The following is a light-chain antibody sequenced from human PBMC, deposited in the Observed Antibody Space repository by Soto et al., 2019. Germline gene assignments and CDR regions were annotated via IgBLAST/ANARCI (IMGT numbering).Light chain of an antibody. Sequence: DIQMTQSPCSLSSSVGDRVTITCQASQDISNYLNWYQQKPGKAPKLLIYDASNLETGVPSRFSGSGSGTDFTFTISSLQPADIAPYYCQQYDKLPPLSLGGGTKVEMK. CDR3: QQYDKLPPLS. V-gene: IGKV1-33*01. CDR2: DAS. CDR1: QDISNY. J-gene: IGKJ4*01.